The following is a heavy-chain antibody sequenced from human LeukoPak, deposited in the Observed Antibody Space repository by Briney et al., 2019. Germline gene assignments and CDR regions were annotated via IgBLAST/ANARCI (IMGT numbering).Heavy chain of an antibody. V-gene: IGHV3-7*01. CDR1: GFTVSSNY. Sequence: GGSLRLSCAASGFTVSSNYMSWVRQAPGKGLEWVANIKKDGSERYYVDSVKGRFTISRDNAKNSLYLQMNSLRAEDTAVYYCARDDVWGSYRDWGQGTLVTVSS. CDR2: IKKDGSER. CDR3: ARDDVWGSYRD. D-gene: IGHD3-16*02. J-gene: IGHJ4*02.